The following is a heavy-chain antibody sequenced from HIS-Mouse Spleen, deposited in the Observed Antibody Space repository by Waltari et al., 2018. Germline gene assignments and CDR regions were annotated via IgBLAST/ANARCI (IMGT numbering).Heavy chain of an antibody. Sequence: QLQLQESGPGLVKPSETLALTSTVSGGAISSSSYTWGWLRQPPGKGLEWIGSIYYSGSTYYNPSLKRRVTISVDTSKNQFSLKLSSVTAADTAVYYCAREIPYSSSWYDWYFDLWGRGTLVTVSS. V-gene: IGHV4-39*07. CDR2: IYYSGST. D-gene: IGHD6-13*01. CDR3: AREIPYSSSWYDWYFDL. J-gene: IGHJ2*01. CDR1: GGAISSSSYT.